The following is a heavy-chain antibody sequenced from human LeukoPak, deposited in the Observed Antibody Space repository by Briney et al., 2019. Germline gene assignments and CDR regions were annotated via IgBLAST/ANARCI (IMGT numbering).Heavy chain of an antibody. J-gene: IGHJ4*02. V-gene: IGHV1-18*01. CDR1: GYTFTSYG. D-gene: IGHD3-3*01. CDR3: ARDLRSDYDFWSGYPSYFDY. Sequence: EASVKVSCKASGYTFTSYGISWVRQAPGQGLEWMGWISAYNGNTNYAQKLQGRVTMTTDTSTSTAYMELRSLRSDDTAVYYCARDLRSDYDFWSGYPSYFDYWGQGTLVTVSS. CDR2: ISAYNGNT.